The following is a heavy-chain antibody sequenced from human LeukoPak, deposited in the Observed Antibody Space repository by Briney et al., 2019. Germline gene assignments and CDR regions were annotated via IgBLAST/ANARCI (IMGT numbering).Heavy chain of an antibody. D-gene: IGHD3-22*01. J-gene: IGHJ6*02. Sequence: SETLSLTCTVFGGSFTDYFWTWIRHSPGEGLEWIGEINDYTGDTKYNPSLNSRDSISLENSKNQLSLELRSVTAADTAVYYCARGGIAKIVVVHSFTYGMDVWGQGTTVTVSS. V-gene: IGHV4-34*01. CDR2: INDYTGDT. CDR3: ARGGIAKIVVVHSFTYGMDV. CDR1: GGSFTDYF.